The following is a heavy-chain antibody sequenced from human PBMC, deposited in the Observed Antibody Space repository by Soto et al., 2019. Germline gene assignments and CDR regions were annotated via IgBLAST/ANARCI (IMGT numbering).Heavy chain of an antibody. V-gene: IGHV1-69*01. CDR3: ATLQGSGTYYDDDD. D-gene: IGHD3-10*01. CDR1: GGTSNNNA. CDR2: IVPVFGTA. Sequence: QVQLVQSGAEVKKPGPSVKVSCKASGGTSNNNANSWVRQAPVQGLEWMGGIVPVFGTANYAQKFRGRVRITADDSTRTLNMELSSLRSDDTAVYYCATLQGSGTYYDDDDGGQGTLGTVSS. J-gene: IGHJ4*02.